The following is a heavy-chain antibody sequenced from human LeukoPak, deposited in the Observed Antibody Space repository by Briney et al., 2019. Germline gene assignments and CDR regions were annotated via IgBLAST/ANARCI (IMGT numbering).Heavy chain of an antibody. CDR1: GFTFDDYG. CDR2: INWNGGST. V-gene: IGHV3-20*04. D-gene: IGHD6-13*01. CDR3: ARDPSHSSSWYYFDY. J-gene: IGHJ4*02. Sequence: GGSLRLSCAASGFTFDDYGMSWVRQAPGKGLEWVSGINWNGGSTGYADSVKGRFTISRDNAKNSLYLQMNSLRAEDTAVYYCARDPSHSSSWYYFDYWGQGTLVTVSS.